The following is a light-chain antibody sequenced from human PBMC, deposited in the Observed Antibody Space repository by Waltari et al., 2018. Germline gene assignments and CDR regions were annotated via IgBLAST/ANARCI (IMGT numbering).Light chain of an antibody. V-gene: IGKV1-39*01. CDR2: GAS. CDR1: QSISSY. J-gene: IGKJ3*01. CDR3: QQSYSTPT. Sequence: DIQMTQSPSSLSASVGDRVTITCRASQSISSYLNWYQQKPGKAPNLLIYGASSLQSGVSSRFSGSGSGTDFTLTISSLQPEDFATYYCQQSYSTPTFGPGTKVDIK.